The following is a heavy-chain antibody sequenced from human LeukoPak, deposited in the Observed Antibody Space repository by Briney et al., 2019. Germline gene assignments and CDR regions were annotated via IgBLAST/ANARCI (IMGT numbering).Heavy chain of an antibody. CDR1: GGSFSGYY. CDR3: ARGIPGTSCSPGLWFDP. V-gene: IGHV4-34*01. D-gene: IGHD2-2*01. J-gene: IGHJ5*02. CDR2: INHSGST. Sequence: PSETLSLTCAVYGGSFSGYYWSWIRQPPGKGLEWIGEINHSGSTNYNPSLKSRVTISVDTSKNQFSLKLSSVTAADTAVYYCARGIPGTSCSPGLWFDPWGQGTLVTVSS.